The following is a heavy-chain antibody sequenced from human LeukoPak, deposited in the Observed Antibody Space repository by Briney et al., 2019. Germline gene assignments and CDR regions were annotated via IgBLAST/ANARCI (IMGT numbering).Heavy chain of an antibody. Sequence: SETLSLTCGVYGGSFSGYYWTWIRQPPGKGLEWMGEINHSGITNYNPSLKSRVTISIDTSKSQLPLQLSSVTAADTAVYYCARARGTAAGTRGGCDYWGQGTLVTVSS. CDR2: INHSGIT. D-gene: IGHD6-13*01. CDR1: GGSFSGYY. V-gene: IGHV4-34*01. J-gene: IGHJ4*02. CDR3: ARARGTAAGTRGGCDY.